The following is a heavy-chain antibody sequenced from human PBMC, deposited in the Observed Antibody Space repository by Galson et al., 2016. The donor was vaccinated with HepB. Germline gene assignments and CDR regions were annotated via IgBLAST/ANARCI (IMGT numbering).Heavy chain of an antibody. D-gene: IGHD3-10*01. Sequence: SETLSLTCTVSGGSISSYYWSWIRQPPGKGLEWIGYIYYSGSTNYNPPLKSRVTISVDTSKNQFSLKLTSVTTADTDVYDCARTPSRGGMDVWGQGTTVTVSS. J-gene: IGHJ6*02. CDR3: ARTPSRGGMDV. V-gene: IGHV4-59*01. CDR1: GGSISSYY. CDR2: IYYSGST.